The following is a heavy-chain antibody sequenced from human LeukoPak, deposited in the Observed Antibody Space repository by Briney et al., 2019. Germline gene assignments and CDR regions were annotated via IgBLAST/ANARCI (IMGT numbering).Heavy chain of an antibody. CDR1: GYSFTGYF. CDR3: SAVMYRYYYYYGLDV. Sequence: ASVKVSCKASGYSFTGYFIHWVRQAPGQGLEWMGRIDPNNGGTSYAQKFQGRVTVTRDTSITTAYMEITSLRSGDTAVYCASAVMYRYYYYYGLDVWGQGTTVTVSS. J-gene: IGHJ6*02. CDR2: IDPNNGGT. D-gene: IGHD1-1*01. V-gene: IGHV1-2*06.